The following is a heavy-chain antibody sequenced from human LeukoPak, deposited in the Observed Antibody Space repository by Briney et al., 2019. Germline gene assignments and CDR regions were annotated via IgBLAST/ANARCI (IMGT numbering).Heavy chain of an antibody. CDR1: GFTFSSYE. V-gene: IGHV3-48*03. CDR2: ISSSGSTI. D-gene: IGHD4-17*01. J-gene: IGHJ4*02. CDR3: ARDPYYGDYVV. Sequence: GSLRLSCAASGFTFSSYEMNWVRQAPGKGLEWVSYISSSGSTIYYADSVKGRFTISSDNAKNSLYLQMNSLRAEDTAVYYCARDPYYGDYVVWGQGTLVTVSS.